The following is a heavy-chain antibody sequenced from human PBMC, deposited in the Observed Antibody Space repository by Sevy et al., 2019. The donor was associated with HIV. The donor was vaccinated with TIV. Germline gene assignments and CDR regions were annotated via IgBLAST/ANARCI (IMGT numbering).Heavy chain of an antibody. CDR3: ATQRNSVFSYYFDF. CDR1: GFTFTPYG. CDR2: IGDDGSKK. V-gene: IGHV3-30*02. D-gene: IGHD1-26*01. J-gene: IGHJ4*02. Sequence: GGSLRLSCVVSGFTFTPYGIHWVRQAPGKGLEWVAFIGDDGSKKYYADSVRGRFTISRDNSKNTLYLQMSGLRSDDTAVYYCATQRNSVFSYYFDFWGQGTLVTVSS.